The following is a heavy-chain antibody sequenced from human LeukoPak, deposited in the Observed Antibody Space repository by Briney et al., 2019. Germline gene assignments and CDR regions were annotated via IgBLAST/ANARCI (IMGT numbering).Heavy chain of an antibody. D-gene: IGHD4-11*01. CDR1: GGSIGSGSYY. J-gene: IGHJ6*03. V-gene: IGHV4-61*02. Sequence: PSETLSLTCTVSGGSIGSGSYYWSWIRQPAGKGLEWIGRIYTSGSTNYNPSLKSRVTISVDTSKNQFSLKLSSVTAADTAVYYCARATVTYYMDVWGKGTTVTVSS. CDR3: ARATVTYYMDV. CDR2: IYTSGST.